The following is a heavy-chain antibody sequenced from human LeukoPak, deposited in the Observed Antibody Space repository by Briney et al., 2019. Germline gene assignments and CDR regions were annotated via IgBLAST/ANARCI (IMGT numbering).Heavy chain of an antibody. V-gene: IGHV3-23*01. CDR1: GFIFSTYD. CDR3: AKDRGGYCSGGSCQGAFHY. CDR2: ISGSGGTT. Sequence: GGSLRLSCAASGFIFSTYDMGWVRQAPGKGLEWVSGISGSGGTTYDADSVKGRFTISRDNSKNTLYLQMNSLRAEDTAVYYCAKDRGGYCSGGSCQGAFHYWGQGTLVTVSS. J-gene: IGHJ4*02. D-gene: IGHD2-15*01.